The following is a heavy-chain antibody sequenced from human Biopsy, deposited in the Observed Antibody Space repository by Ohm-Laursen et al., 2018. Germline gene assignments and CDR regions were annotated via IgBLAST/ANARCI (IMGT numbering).Heavy chain of an antibody. CDR3: ATGPYYDTRFYYNVRPFDF. J-gene: IGHJ4*02. Sequence: GASVKVSCKVSGYTLTELSIHWVRQTGGNGLEWMGGFDREERKTVYAEKFQGRVTMTEDTSTDTVYMEVTSLRSDDTAVYYCATGPYYDTRFYYNVRPFDFWGQGTLVTVSS. V-gene: IGHV1-24*01. D-gene: IGHD3-10*01. CDR1: GYTLTELS. CDR2: FDREERKT.